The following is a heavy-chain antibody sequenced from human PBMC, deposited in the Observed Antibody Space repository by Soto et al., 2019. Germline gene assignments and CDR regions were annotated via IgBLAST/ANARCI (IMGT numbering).Heavy chain of an antibody. J-gene: IGHJ6*02. V-gene: IGHV4-30-2*01. CDR1: GGSITRGGYS. D-gene: IGHD3-3*01. CDR3: ARWSPLYGMDV. CDR2: IYDNGNT. Sequence: QLQLQESGSGLVKPSQTLSLMCDVSGGSITRGGYSWSWIRQLPGKGLGWLGYIYDNGNTYYNASLKSRVTISVDRSKNQFSLNLTSVTAADTAVYYCARWSPLYGMDVWGQGATVTVSS.